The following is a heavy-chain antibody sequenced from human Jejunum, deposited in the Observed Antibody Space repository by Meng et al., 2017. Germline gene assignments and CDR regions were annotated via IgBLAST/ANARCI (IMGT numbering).Heavy chain of an antibody. CDR2: INPNSGGT. J-gene: IGHJ4*02. CDR3: ARDLGAVAGLDS. Sequence: QVQLVQSVAELTTPGASVKVTWKASGSTFRDYYIYWVRQAPGQGLECMGRINPNSGGTNYAQEFQGRVTMTRDTSITTAYMELYRLKFADTAVYYCARDLGAVAGLDSWGQGTLVTVSS. D-gene: IGHD6-19*01. V-gene: IGHV1-2*06. CDR1: GSTFRDYY.